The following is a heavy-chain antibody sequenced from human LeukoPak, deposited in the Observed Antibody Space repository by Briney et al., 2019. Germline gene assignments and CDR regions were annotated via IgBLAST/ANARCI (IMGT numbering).Heavy chain of an antibody. CDR2: ISGSGGST. J-gene: IGHJ4*02. V-gene: IGHV3-23*01. Sequence: GGSLRLSCAVSGFTFSSYAMSWVRQAPGKGLEWVSAISGSGGSTYYADSVKGRFTISRDNSKNTLYLQMNSLRAEDTAVYYCAKDMKGSGWYFDYWGQGTLVTVSS. D-gene: IGHD6-19*01. CDR1: GFTFSSYA. CDR3: AKDMKGSGWYFDY.